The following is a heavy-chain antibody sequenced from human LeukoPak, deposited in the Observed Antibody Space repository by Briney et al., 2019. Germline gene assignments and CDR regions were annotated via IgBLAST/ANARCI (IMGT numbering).Heavy chain of an antibody. J-gene: IGHJ4*02. D-gene: IGHD6-13*01. CDR1: GGSISSYY. CDR2: IYYSGTT. CDR3: ARGVYIAAAQYGY. Sequence: SETLSLTCTVSGGSISSYYWSWIRQPPGKGLEWIGYIYYSGTTNYNPSLKSRITISVDTSKNQFSLKLSSVTAADTAVYYCARGVYIAAAQYGYWGQGTLVTVSS. V-gene: IGHV4-59*01.